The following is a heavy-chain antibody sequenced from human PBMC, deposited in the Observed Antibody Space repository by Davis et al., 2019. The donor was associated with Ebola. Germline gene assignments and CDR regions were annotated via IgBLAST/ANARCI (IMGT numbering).Heavy chain of an antibody. CDR2: IYYSGST. J-gene: IGHJ4*02. CDR1: GGSISSSSYY. Sequence: PSETLSLTCTVSGGSISSSSYYWGWIRQPPGKGLEWIGSIYYSGSTYYNPSLKSRVTISVDTSKNQFSRKLSSVTAADTAVYYCARTTYYYDTSGLTPLFFDYWGQGTLVTVSS. V-gene: IGHV4-39*07. CDR3: ARTTYYYDTSGLTPLFFDY. D-gene: IGHD3-22*01.